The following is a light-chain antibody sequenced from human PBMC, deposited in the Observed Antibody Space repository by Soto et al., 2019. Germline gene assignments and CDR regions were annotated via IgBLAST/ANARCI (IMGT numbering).Light chain of an antibody. J-gene: IGLJ2*01. CDR3: SSYRIRNTLL. Sequence: QSALTQPASVSGSPGQSITISCTGTRSDVGDYDYVSWYQKYAGKAPKMMIYDVSNRPSGVSNRFSGSKSGYTASLTISCLKEEDEADYFCSSYRIRNTLLFGGGTKLTVL. CDR2: DVS. CDR1: RSDVGDYDY. V-gene: IGLV2-14*01.